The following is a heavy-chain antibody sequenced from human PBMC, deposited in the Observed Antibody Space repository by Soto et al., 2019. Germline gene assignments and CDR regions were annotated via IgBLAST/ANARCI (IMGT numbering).Heavy chain of an antibody. V-gene: IGHV3-7*01. Sequence: GGSLRLSCAASGFTFSSYWMSWVRQAPGKGLEWVANIKQDGSEKYYVDSVKGRFTISRDNAKNSLYLQMNSLRAEDTAVYYCARVGGGPLVVPAAMETLDYYYYMDVWGKGTTVTVSS. CDR3: ARVGGGPLVVPAAMETLDYYYYMDV. CDR1: GFTFSSYW. J-gene: IGHJ6*03. D-gene: IGHD2-2*01. CDR2: IKQDGSEK.